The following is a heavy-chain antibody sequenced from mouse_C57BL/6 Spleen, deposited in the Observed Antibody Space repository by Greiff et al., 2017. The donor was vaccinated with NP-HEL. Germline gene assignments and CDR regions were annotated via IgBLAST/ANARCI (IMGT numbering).Heavy chain of an antibody. V-gene: IGHV1-80*01. J-gene: IGHJ1*03. Sequence: QVQLKQSGAELVKPGASVKISCKASGYAFSSYWMNWVKQRPGKGLEWIGQIYPGDGDTNYNGKFKGKATLTADKSSSTAYMQLSSLTSEDSAVYFCARRGSSTGYFDVWGTGTTVTVSS. D-gene: IGHD1-1*01. CDR3: ARRGSSTGYFDV. CDR2: IYPGDGDT. CDR1: GYAFSSYW.